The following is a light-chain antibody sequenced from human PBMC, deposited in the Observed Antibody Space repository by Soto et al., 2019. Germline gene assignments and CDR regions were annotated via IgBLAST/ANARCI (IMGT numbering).Light chain of an antibody. J-gene: IGKJ3*01. CDR1: QDISNY. V-gene: IGKV1-33*01. Sequence: DIQMTQSPSSLSASVGDRVTITCQASQDISNYLNWYQQKPGKAPKLLIYDASNLETGVPSRFSGSGSGTDFTFTISRLQPEDIATYYCQQYDNLLTFGPGTKVDIK. CDR2: DAS. CDR3: QQYDNLLT.